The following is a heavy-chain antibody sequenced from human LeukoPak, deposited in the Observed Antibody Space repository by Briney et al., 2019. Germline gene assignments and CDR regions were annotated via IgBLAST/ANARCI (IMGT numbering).Heavy chain of an antibody. J-gene: IGHJ4*02. V-gene: IGHV3-74*01. Sequence: GGSLRLSCAASGFTFSSYWMNWVRQAPGKGLVWVSRISSDGSSTTYADSVKGRFSISRDNAKNTLYLQMNSLRVEDTAVYYCARGHPQGNYYWGQGNLVTVSS. CDR2: ISSDGSST. CDR3: ARGHPQGNYY. CDR1: GFTFSSYW. D-gene: IGHD2/OR15-2a*01.